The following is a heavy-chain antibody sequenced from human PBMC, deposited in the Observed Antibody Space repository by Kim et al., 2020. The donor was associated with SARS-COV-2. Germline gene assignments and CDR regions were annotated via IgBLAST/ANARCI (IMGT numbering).Heavy chain of an antibody. Sequence: SETLSLTCAVYGGSFSGYYWSWIRQPPGKGLEWIGEINHSGSTNYNPSLKSRVTISVDTSKNQFSLKLSSVTAADTAVYYCARRTMDDGDYDWYFDLWGRGTLVTVSS. CDR1: GGSFSGYY. J-gene: IGHJ2*01. CDR2: INHSGST. V-gene: IGHV4-34*01. CDR3: ARRTMDDGDYDWYFDL. D-gene: IGHD4-17*01.